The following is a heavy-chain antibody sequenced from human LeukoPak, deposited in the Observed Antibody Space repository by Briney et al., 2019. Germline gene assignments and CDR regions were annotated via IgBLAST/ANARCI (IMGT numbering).Heavy chain of an antibody. Sequence: GGSLRLSCEASGINLSSYWMHWVRQTPGIGLVWVSRIKSDGSSTRYEDSVKGRFTVSRDNAKNTLYMQMNSLRGEDTAVCYCARGGRKLGDAFDIWGQGTLVTVS. CDR2: IKSDGSST. CDR3: ARGGRKLGDAFDI. J-gene: IGHJ3*02. V-gene: IGHV3-74*01. CDR1: GINLSSYW. D-gene: IGHD7-27*01.